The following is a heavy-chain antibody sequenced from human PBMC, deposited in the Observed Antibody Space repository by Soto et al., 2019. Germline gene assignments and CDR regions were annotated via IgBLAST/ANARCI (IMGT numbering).Heavy chain of an antibody. V-gene: IGHV1-69*01. CDR2: IIPVFATT. Sequence: QVQLVQSGAEVKKPGSSVNVSCKASGGTFSNYILNWVRQAPGQGLEWMGEIIPVFATTNYAQKFQGRVSITADESTSTAYMELSSLRSEDTAVFSCARTDLRYCSGGACYKGFDYWGQGTLVTVSS. J-gene: IGHJ4*02. D-gene: IGHD2-15*01. CDR3: ARTDLRYCSGGACYKGFDY. CDR1: GGTFSNYI.